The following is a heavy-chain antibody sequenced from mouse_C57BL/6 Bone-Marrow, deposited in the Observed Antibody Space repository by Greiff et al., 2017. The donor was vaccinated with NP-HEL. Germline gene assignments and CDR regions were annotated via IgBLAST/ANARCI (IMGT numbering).Heavy chain of an antibody. Sequence: EVQGVESGGGLVKPGGSLKLSCAASGFTFSDYGMHWVRQAPEKGLEWVAYISSGSSTIYYADTVKGRFTISRDNAKNTLFLQMTSLRTEDTAMYYCARPSYYGSSYAYYYAMDYWGQGTSVTVSS. J-gene: IGHJ4*01. CDR1: GFTFSDYG. D-gene: IGHD1-1*01. CDR2: ISSGSSTI. V-gene: IGHV5-17*01. CDR3: ARPSYYGSSYAYYYAMDY.